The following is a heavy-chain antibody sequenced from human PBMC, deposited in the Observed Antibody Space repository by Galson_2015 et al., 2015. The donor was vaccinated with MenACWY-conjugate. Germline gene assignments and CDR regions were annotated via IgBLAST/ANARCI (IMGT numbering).Heavy chain of an antibody. CDR3: ARDPSDYGAYYYYYGMDV. J-gene: IGHJ6*02. V-gene: IGHV3-11*05. Sequence: SLRLSCAASGSTVSSNYMSWIRQAPGKGLEWVSYISSSSSYTNYADSVKGRFTISRDNAKNSLYLQMNSLRAEDTAVYYCARDPSDYGAYYYYYGMDVWGQGTTVTVSS. CDR1: GSTVSSNY. CDR2: ISSSSSYT. D-gene: IGHD4-17*01.